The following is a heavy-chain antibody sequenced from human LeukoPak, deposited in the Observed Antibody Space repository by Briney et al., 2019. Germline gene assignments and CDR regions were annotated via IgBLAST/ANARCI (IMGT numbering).Heavy chain of an antibody. J-gene: IGHJ4*02. CDR2: IYYSGST. V-gene: IGHV4-59*12. D-gene: IGHD5-24*01. Sequence: SETLSLTCTVSGGSISSYYWSWIRQPPGKGLEWIGYIYYSGSTNYNPSLKSRVTISLDTSKNQFSLKLSSVTAADTAVYYCARDGTGDGYNLGYWGQGTLVTVSS. CDR1: GGSISSYY. CDR3: ARDGTGDGYNLGY.